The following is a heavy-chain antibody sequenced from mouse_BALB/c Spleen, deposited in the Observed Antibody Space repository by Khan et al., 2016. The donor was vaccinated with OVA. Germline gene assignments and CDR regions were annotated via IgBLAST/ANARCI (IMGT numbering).Heavy chain of an antibody. D-gene: IGHD1-2*01. V-gene: IGHV3-2*02. CDR3: ARTARIKY. CDR1: GYSITSGYG. Sequence: EVQLQESGPGLVKPSQSLSLTCTVTGYSITSGYGWNWIRQFPGNKLEWMGYISYSGSTNYNPSLKSRISITRDTSTKQFFLQLNSVTTEDTATYYCARTARIKYWGQGTTLTVSS. CDR2: ISYSGST. J-gene: IGHJ2*01.